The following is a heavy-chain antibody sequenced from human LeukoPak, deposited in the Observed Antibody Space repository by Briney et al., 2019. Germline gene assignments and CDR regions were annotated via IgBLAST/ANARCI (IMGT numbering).Heavy chain of an antibody. Sequence: GGSLRLSCAASGLTFSSYVMSWVRQAPGKGLEWVSVIYSGGSTYYADSVKGRFTISRDNSKNTLYLQMNSLRAEDTAVYYCARDGLIYYGSGSYPYFDYWGQGTLVTVSS. V-gene: IGHV3-53*01. CDR1: GLTFSSYV. CDR2: IYSGGST. CDR3: ARDGLIYYGSGSYPYFDY. J-gene: IGHJ4*02. D-gene: IGHD3-10*01.